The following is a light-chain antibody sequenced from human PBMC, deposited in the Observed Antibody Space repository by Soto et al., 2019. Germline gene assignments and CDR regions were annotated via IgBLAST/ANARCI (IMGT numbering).Light chain of an antibody. V-gene: IGKV1-39*01. J-gene: IGKJ1*01. CDR3: QQSYSTPRT. CDR1: QSISSY. CDR2: AAS. Sequence: DIQMTQSPSSLSASVGDRVTITCRASQSISSYLNWYQQKPGKAPKLLIYAASSLQSGVPSRFSGSGSGTAFPLTISSLQPEDFATYYCQQSYSTPRTFGQGTKVDIK.